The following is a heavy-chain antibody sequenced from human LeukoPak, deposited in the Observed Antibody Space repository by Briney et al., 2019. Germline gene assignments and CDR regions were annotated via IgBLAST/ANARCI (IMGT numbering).Heavy chain of an antibody. D-gene: IGHD6-13*01. CDR3: ARSIPGALRSRNWFDP. CDR1: GGSISSSSYY. Sequence: PSETLSLTCTVSGGSISSSSYYWGWIRQPPGKGLEWIGSIYYSGSTNYNPSLKSRVTISVDTSKNQFSLKLSSVTAADTAVYYCARSIPGALRSRNWFDPWGQGTLVTVSS. V-gene: IGHV4-39*07. CDR2: IYYSGST. J-gene: IGHJ5*02.